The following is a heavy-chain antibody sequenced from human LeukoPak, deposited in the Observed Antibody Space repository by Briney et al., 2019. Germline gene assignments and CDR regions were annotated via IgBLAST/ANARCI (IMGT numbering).Heavy chain of an antibody. CDR2: ISSSSSYI. CDR3: ARDLRGYDLLMDV. Sequence: GGSLRLSCAASGFTFSSYSVNWVRQAPGKGLEWVSSISSSSSYIYYADSVKGRFTISRDNAKNSLYLQMNSLRAEDTAVYYCARDLRGYDLLMDVWGQGTTVTVSS. CDR1: GFTFSSYS. D-gene: IGHD5-12*01. J-gene: IGHJ6*02. V-gene: IGHV3-21*01.